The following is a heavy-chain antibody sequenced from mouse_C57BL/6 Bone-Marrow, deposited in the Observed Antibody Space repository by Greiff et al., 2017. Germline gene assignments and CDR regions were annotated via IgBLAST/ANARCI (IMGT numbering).Heavy chain of an antibody. CDR2: IYPGGGYT. D-gene: IGHD2-3*01. J-gene: IGHJ1*03. CDR3: ARNGYYGFDWYFDV. CDR1: GYTFTNYW. V-gene: IGHV1-63*01. Sequence: QVQLKESGAELVRPGTSVKMSCKASGYTFTNYWIGWAKQRPGHGLEWIGDIYPGGGYTNYNEKFKGKATLTADKSSSTAYMQFSRLTSEDSAIYYCARNGYYGFDWYFDVWGTGTTVTVSS.